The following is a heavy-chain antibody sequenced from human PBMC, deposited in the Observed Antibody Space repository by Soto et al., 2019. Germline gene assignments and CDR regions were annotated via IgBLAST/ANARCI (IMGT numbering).Heavy chain of an antibody. CDR3: AKEGPLIVGATPPAY. D-gene: IGHD1-26*01. J-gene: IGHJ4*02. CDR2: IWDRGRDI. Sequence: PGGSLRLSCAASGFTFSDYVMHWVRQAPGKGLEWVAVIWDRGRDIFYADSVKGRFTISRDNSKNTLYLQMNSLRAEDTAVYYCAKEGPLIVGATPPAYWGQGTLVTVSS. V-gene: IGHV3-33*06. CDR1: GFTFSDYV.